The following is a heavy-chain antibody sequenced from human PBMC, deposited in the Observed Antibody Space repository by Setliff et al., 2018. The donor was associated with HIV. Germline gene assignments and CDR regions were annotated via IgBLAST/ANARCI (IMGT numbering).Heavy chain of an antibody. CDR2: ISAYNGNT. J-gene: IGHJ3*02. CDR1: GYTFTSYG. V-gene: IGHV1-18*01. D-gene: IGHD6-19*01. CDR3: ATITVAGTGAFDI. Sequence: GASVKVSCKASGYTFTSYGISWVRQAPGQGLEWMGWISAYNGNTKYAQNMQGRVTMTTDTSTTTAYMELRSLRSDDTAVYYCATITVAGTGAFDIWGQGTMVTVSS.